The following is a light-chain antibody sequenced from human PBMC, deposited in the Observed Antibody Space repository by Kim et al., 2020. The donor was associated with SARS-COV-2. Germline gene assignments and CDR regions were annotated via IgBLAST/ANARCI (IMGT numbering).Light chain of an antibody. J-gene: IGKJ1*01. V-gene: IGKV1-27*01. CDR1: QGISNH. CDR2: AAS. Sequence: ASVGDGVTITCRASQGISNHLAWYQQKPGKAPKLLIYAASALQSGVPSRFSGSGSGTDFTLTISSLQPEDVATYYCQEYNSAPWTFGQGTKVEIK. CDR3: QEYNSAPWT.